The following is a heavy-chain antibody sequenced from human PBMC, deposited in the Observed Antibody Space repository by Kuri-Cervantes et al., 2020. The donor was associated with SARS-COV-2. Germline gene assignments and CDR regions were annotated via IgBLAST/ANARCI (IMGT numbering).Heavy chain of an antibody. CDR1: GYTFTGYY. V-gene: IGHV1-2*02. CDR2: INPNSGGT. Sequence: ASVKVSCKASGYTFTGYYMHWVRQAPGQGLEWMGWINPNSGGTNYARKFQGRVTMTRDTSISTAYMELSRLRSDDTAVYYCARDLGSSSQDDYWGQGTLVTVSS. CDR3: ARDLGSSSQDDY. J-gene: IGHJ4*02. D-gene: IGHD6-6*01.